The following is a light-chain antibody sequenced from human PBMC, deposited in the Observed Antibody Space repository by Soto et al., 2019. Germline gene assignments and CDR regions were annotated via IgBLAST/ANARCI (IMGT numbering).Light chain of an antibody. Sequence: DIKRTNSPSSLSASVGDRVTITCQASQDITNYLNWYQQKPGRAPRLLLYDASSLESGVPSRFSGSGSGTEFTLTISSLQPDDFAPYYCQQYNSYFGPGTKVDI. CDR3: QQYNSY. CDR2: DAS. V-gene: IGKV1-5*01. J-gene: IGKJ3*01. CDR1: QDITNY.